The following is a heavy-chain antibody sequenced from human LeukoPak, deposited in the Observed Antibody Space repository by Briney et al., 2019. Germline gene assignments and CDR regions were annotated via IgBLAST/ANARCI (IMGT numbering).Heavy chain of an antibody. V-gene: IGHV4-39*01. CDR2: IYYSGST. J-gene: IGHJ3*02. Sequence: PSETLSLTCTVSGGSISSSSYYWGWIRQPPGKGLEWIGSIYYSGSTYYNPSLKSRVTISVDTSKNQFSLKLSSVTAADTAVYYCASDIVVVSAALHDAFDIWGQGTMVTVSS. CDR3: ASDIVVVSAALHDAFDI. CDR1: GGSISSSSYY. D-gene: IGHD2-2*01.